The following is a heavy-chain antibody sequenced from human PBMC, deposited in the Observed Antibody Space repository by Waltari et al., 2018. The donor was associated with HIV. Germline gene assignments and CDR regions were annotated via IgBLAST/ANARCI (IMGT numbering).Heavy chain of an antibody. CDR3: AKGRGAYYVSYYFDY. CDR2: ISWNSGSI. V-gene: IGHV3-9*01. Sequence: EVQLVESGGGLVQPGRSLRLSCAASGFTFDDYAMHWVRQAPGKGLEWVSGISWNSGSIGYADSVKGRFTISRDNAKNSLYLQMNSLRPEDTALYDCAKGRGAYYVSYYFDYWGQGTLVTVSS. J-gene: IGHJ4*02. CDR1: GFTFDDYA. D-gene: IGHD3-3*01.